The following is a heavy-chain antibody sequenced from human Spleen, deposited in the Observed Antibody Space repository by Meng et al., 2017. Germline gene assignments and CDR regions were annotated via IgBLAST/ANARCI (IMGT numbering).Heavy chain of an antibody. CDR2: INPRDGTT. CDR3: ARDEDISAAGKLFGDY. J-gene: IGHJ4*02. V-gene: IGHV1-46*01. CDR1: GYTFTTCF. D-gene: IGHD6-13*01. Sequence: ASVKVSCKASGYTFTTCFMHWVRQAPGQGLEWMGIINPRDGTTYYAQKFQGRITMTRDTSTSTVYMELSSLRSEDTAVYYCARDEDISAAGKLFGDYWGQGTLVTVSS.